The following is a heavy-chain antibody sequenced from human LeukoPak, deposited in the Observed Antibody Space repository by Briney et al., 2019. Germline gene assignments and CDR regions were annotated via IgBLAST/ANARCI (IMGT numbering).Heavy chain of an antibody. CDR2: IWYDGSNK. CDR1: GFTFSSYG. CDR3: ASGSGSYYSPHFDY. Sequence: GSLRLSCAASGFTFSSYGMHWVRQAPGKGLERVAVIWYDGSNKYYADSVKGRFTISRDNSKNTLYLQMNSLRAEDTAVYYCASGSGSYYSPHFDYWGQGTLVTVSS. J-gene: IGHJ4*02. V-gene: IGHV3-33*01. D-gene: IGHD3-10*01.